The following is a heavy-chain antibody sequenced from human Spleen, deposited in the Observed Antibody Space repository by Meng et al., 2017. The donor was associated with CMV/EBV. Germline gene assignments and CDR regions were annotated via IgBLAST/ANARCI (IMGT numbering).Heavy chain of an antibody. D-gene: IGHD2-2*01. J-gene: IGHJ4*02. Sequence: GESLKISCAASEFTFSNSAMSWVRQAPGRGLAWVSAITASGGSTYYADSVKGRFTVSRDNSKNTLYLQMNSVRAEDTAVYYCARDQYSDIVEVPPAIYYWGQGTRVTVSS. V-gene: IGHV3-23*01. CDR2: ITASGGST. CDR3: ARDQYSDIVEVPPAIYY. CDR1: EFTFSNSA.